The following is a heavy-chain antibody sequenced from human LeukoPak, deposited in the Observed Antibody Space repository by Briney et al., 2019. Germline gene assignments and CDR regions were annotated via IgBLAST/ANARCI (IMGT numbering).Heavy chain of an antibody. CDR1: GGSISSSSYY. V-gene: IGHV4-39*07. CDR3: ARDPFLRAFDY. CDR2: IYYSGST. Sequence: SETLSLTCTVSGGSISSSSYYWGWIRQPPGKGLEWIGSIYYSGSTYYNPSLKSRVTISVDTSKNQFSLKLSSVTAADTAVYYCARDPFLRAFDYWGQGTLVTVSS. D-gene: IGHD3-10*01. J-gene: IGHJ4*02.